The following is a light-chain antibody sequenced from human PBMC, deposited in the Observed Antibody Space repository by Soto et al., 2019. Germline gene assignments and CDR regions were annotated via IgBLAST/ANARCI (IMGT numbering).Light chain of an antibody. Sequence: DIVMTQSPVSLPVTPGEPASISCRSSQSLLHSHGYTYLDWYLQKPGQSPQLLIYMGSTRASGVPDRFSGSGSDTDFTLKSSRVEAEDVGVYYCMQALQLPLTVGGGTKVEIK. CDR1: QSLLHSHGYTY. CDR3: MQALQLPLT. J-gene: IGKJ4*01. V-gene: IGKV2-28*01. CDR2: MGS.